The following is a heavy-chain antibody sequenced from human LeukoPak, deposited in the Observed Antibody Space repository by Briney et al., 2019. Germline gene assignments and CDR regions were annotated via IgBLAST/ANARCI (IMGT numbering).Heavy chain of an antibody. J-gene: IGHJ3*02. CDR1: GFAFSSYS. CDR3: AKVRPVQQQLSAFDI. D-gene: IGHD6-13*01. V-gene: IGHV3-21*04. CDR2: ISSSSNYI. Sequence: GGSLRLSCAASGFAFSSYSMNWVRQAPGKGLEWVSYISSSSNYINYADSVKGRFTISRDNAKNSLYLQMNSLRAEDTAVYYCAKVRPVQQQLSAFDIWGQGTMVTVSS.